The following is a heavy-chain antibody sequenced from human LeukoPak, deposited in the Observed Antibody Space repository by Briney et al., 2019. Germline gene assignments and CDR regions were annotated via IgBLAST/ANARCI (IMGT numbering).Heavy chain of an antibody. Sequence: GASVKVSCKASGYTFSTCDINWVRQATGQGLEWMGWINPNGGNTGFAHKFQGRVTMTRDTSINTAYMELSSLRSEDTAVYYCARVLGSISHWGQGTLVTVSS. CDR3: ARVLGSISH. D-gene: IGHD1-1*01. CDR1: GYTFSTCD. J-gene: IGHJ4*02. CDR2: INPNGGNT. V-gene: IGHV1-8*01.